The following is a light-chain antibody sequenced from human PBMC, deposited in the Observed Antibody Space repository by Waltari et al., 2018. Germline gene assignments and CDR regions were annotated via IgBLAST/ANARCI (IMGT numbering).Light chain of an antibody. CDR2: TDS. J-gene: IGLJ3*02. CDR3: AAWDDGLNGWV. V-gene: IGLV1-44*01. Sequence: QSVLTQPPSASGSPGPRVTIPCSGSRSNTGSNTVNWYQQVPGTAPKLLIYTDSQRPSGVPDRFSGSKSGTSGYLAISGLQSEDEADYYCAAWDDGLNGWVFGGRTKLTVL. CDR1: RSNTGSNT.